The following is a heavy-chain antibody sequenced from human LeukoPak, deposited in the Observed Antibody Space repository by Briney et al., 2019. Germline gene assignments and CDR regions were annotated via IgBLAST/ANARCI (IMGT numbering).Heavy chain of an antibody. CDR3: ARGGYSSSWYYDS. CDR1: GFSFSSNS. CDR2: IYSDNT. V-gene: IGHV3-66*01. J-gene: IGHJ4*02. Sequence: PGGSLRLSCAASGFSFSSNSMSWVRQAPGKGLEWVSFIYSDNTHYSDSEKRRLTISRDNSKNTLYLQMNNLRAEDTAVYYCARGGYSSSWYYDSWGQGTLVTVSS. D-gene: IGHD6-13*01.